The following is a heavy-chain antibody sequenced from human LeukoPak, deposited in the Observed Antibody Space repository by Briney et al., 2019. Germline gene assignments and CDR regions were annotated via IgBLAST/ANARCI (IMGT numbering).Heavy chain of an antibody. D-gene: IGHD5-18*01. J-gene: IGHJ4*02. CDR2: ISYDGGIK. Sequence: GGSLRLSCAASGFTFSRYGIHWVRQAPGKGLEWVAVISYDGGIKYYADSVKGRFTISRDNSKNTLYLEMNSLGAEDTAVCYCARDRSPAPGRSYGRGHFDYWGQGTLVTVSS. CDR3: ARDRSPAPGRSYGRGHFDY. V-gene: IGHV3-30*03. CDR1: GFTFSRYG.